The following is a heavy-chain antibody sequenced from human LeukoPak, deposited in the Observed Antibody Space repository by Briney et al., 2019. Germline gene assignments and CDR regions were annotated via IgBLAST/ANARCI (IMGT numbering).Heavy chain of an antibody. D-gene: IGHD2-2*01. CDR1: GYTFTGYY. V-gene: IGHV1-2*02. CDR3: ARAGSAASFDY. Sequence: ASVKVSCKASGYTFTGYYMHWVRQAPRQGLEWMGWIYPNSVGTNYAQKFQGRVTMTRDTSISTAYMELSGLRSDDTAVYYCARAGSAASFDYWGQGTLVTVSS. J-gene: IGHJ4*02. CDR2: IYPNSVGT.